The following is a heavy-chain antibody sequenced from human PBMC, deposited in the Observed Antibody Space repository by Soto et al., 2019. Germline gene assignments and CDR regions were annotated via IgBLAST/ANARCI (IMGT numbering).Heavy chain of an antibody. V-gene: IGHV4-34*01. CDR3: AREGVGATNDY. J-gene: IGHJ4*02. D-gene: IGHD1-26*01. Sequence: SETLSLTCAVYGGSFSGYYWSWIRQPPGKGLEWIGEINHSGSTNYNPSLKSRVTISVDTSKNQFSLKLSSVTAADTAVYYCAREGVGATNDYWGQGTLVTVSS. CDR2: INHSGST. CDR1: GGSFSGYY.